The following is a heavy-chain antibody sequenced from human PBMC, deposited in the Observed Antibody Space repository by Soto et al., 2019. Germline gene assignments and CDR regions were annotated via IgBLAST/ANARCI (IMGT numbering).Heavy chain of an antibody. CDR2: FYYSGST. CDR3: ARSSRSTVTPVDY. D-gene: IGHD4-17*01. V-gene: IGHV4-31*03. CDR1: GGSISSGGYY. J-gene: IGHJ4*02. Sequence: QVQLQESGPGLVKPSQTLSLTCTVSGGSISSGGYYWSWIRQHPGKGLEWIGYFYYSGSTYYNPFRKSRVTIAVDTTKNQYALKPSSVTAADTAVYYCARSSRSTVTPVDYWGQGTLVSVSS.